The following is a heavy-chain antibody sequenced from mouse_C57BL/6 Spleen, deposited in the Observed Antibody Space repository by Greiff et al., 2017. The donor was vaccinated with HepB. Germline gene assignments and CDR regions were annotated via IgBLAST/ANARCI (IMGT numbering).Heavy chain of an antibody. J-gene: IGHJ2*01. V-gene: IGHV14-4*01. CDR1: GFNIKDDY. D-gene: IGHD1-1*01. CDR3: TTWDYGSSYGNY. CDR2: IDPENGDT. Sequence: EVKLQQSGAELVRPGASVKLSCTASGFNIKDDYMHWVKQRPEQGLEWIGWIDPENGDTEYASKFQGKATITADTSSNTAYLQLSSLTSEDTAVYYCTTWDYGSSYGNYWGQGTTLTVSS.